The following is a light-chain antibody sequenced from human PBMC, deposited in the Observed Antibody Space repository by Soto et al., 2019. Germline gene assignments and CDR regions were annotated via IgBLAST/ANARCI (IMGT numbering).Light chain of an antibody. V-gene: IGKV1-5*01. CDR1: QSISTW. J-gene: IGKJ1*01. CDR3: QQYNSYWT. Sequence: DIQMAQSPSTLSASVGDRVPITCRASQSISTWLAWYQQKPGKAPKLLIYYASSLESGVPSRFSGSGSGTEFTLTISSLQPDDFATYYCQQYNSYWTFGQGTKVDIK. CDR2: YAS.